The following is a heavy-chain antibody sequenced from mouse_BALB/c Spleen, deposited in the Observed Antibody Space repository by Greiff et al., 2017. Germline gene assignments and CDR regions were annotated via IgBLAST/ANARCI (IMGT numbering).Heavy chain of an antibody. CDR1: GFTFTDYY. D-gene: IGHD2-1*01. J-gene: IGHJ4*01. CDR2: IRNKANGYTT. V-gene: IGHV7-3*02. Sequence: EVQLVESGGGLVQPGGSLRLSCATSGFTFTDYYMSWVRQPPGKALEWLGFIRNKANGYTTEYSASVKGRFTISRDNSQSILYLQMNTLRAEDSATYYCARDRDGNRLLYAMDYWGQGTSVTVSS. CDR3: ARDRDGNRLLYAMDY.